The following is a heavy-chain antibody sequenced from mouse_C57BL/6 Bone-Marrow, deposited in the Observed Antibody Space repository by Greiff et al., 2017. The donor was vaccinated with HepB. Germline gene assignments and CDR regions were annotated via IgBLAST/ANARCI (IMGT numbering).Heavy chain of an antibody. CDR2: ISYDGSN. CDR3: ARGGGYDAMDY. CDR1: GYSITSGYY. V-gene: IGHV3-6*01. Sequence: EVKLQESGPGLVKPSQSLSLTCSVTGYSITSGYYWNWIRQFPGNKLEWMGYISYDGSNNYNPSLKNRISITRDTSKNQFFLKLNSVTTEDTATYYCARGGGYDAMDYWGQGTSVTVSS. J-gene: IGHJ4*01.